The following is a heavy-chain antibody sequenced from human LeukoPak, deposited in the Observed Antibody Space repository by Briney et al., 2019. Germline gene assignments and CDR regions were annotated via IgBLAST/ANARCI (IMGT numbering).Heavy chain of an antibody. J-gene: IGHJ4*02. CDR2: ISNSGGST. Sequence: QSGGSLRLSCAASGFTFNHYAMSWVRQAPGKGLEWVSAISNSGGSTYYADSVKGRFTISRDNSKNTLYLQMNSLRAEDTAVYYCAKVVGPNTRGFFDYWGQGTLVTVSS. V-gene: IGHV3-23*01. CDR1: GFTFNHYA. D-gene: IGHD2-2*01. CDR3: AKVVGPNTRGFFDY.